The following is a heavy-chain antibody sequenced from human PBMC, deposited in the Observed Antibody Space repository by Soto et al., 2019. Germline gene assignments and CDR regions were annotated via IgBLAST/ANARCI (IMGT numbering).Heavy chain of an antibody. Sequence: SESLSLTCTVSGCSISSDGCNWSWLRPQPGKGLEWIRNIYYSGRTYYNPSLKSRVNISVDTSKNQFSLKLSSVTASDTAMYYCARDRRNWFDPWGQGTLVTVSS. CDR1: GCSISSDGCN. CDR2: IYYSGRT. D-gene: IGHD6-6*01. CDR3: ARDRRNWFDP. J-gene: IGHJ5*02. V-gene: IGHV4-31*02.